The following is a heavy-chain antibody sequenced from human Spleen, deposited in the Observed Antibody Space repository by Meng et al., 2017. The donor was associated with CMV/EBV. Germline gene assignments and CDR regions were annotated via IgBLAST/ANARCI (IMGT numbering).Heavy chain of an antibody. Sequence: GESLKISCAASGFTLNSYTVHWVRQAPGKGLEWMAVISYDGSYKYYGDSVKGRFTVSRDNSKRSAYLQMNSLRPEDTAVYYCATSRFHGDITDAVNIWGQGTLVTVSS. CDR2: ISYDGSYK. J-gene: IGHJ3*02. V-gene: IGHV3-30-3*01. D-gene: IGHD4-17*01. CDR3: ATSRFHGDITDAVNI. CDR1: GFTLNSYT.